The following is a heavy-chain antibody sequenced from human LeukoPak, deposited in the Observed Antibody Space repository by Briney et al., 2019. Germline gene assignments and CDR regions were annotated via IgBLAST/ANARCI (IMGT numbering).Heavy chain of an antibody. CDR3: AREGSEAYCGGDCYS. V-gene: IGHV3-53*01. CDR1: GFTVSSNH. CDR2: IYSGGST. D-gene: IGHD2-21*02. J-gene: IGHJ4*02. Sequence: GGSLRLSCAASGFTVSSNHMSWVRQAPGKGLEWVSVIYSGGSTYYADSVKGRFTISRDNSKNTPYLQMNSLSAEDTAVYYCAREGSEAYCGGDCYSWGQGTLVTVSS.